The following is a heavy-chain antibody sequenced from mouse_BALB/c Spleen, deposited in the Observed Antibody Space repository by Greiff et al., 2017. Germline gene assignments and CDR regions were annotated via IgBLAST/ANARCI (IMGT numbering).Heavy chain of an antibody. V-gene: IGHV5-6*02. J-gene: IGHJ4*01. Sequence: EVKLVESGGDLVKPGGSLKLSCAASGFTFSSYGMSWVRQTPDKRLEWVATISSGGSYTYYPDSVKGRFTISRDNAKNTLYLQMSSLKSEDTAMYYCARREHYYAMDYWGQGTSVTVSS. CDR2: ISSGGSYT. CDR3: ARREHYYAMDY. CDR1: GFTFSSYG.